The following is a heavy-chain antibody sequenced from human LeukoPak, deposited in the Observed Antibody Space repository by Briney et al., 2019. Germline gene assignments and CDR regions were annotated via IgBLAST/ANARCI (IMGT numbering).Heavy chain of an antibody. CDR1: GFTFSRYG. CDR2: ISYDGSNE. CDR3: VYFPADY. J-gene: IGHJ4*02. V-gene: IGHV3-30*03. D-gene: IGHD2-8*01. Sequence: GGSLRLSCAASGFTFSRYGMHWVRQAPGKGLEWVAVISYDGSNEYYADSVKGRFTISRDNSNNTLYLQMNSLRAEDTAVYYCVYFPADYWGQGTLVTVSS.